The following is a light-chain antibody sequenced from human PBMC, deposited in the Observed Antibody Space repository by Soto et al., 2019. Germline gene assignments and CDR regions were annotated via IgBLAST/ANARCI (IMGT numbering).Light chain of an antibody. Sequence: DIQMTHSPSTLSGSVGDRVTITCRASQTISSWLAWYQQKPGKAAKLLIYKASTLKSGVPSRFSGSGSGTEFTLTISSLQPDDFATYYCQHYSSYSEAFGQGTKVDIK. CDR1: QTISSW. J-gene: IGKJ1*01. V-gene: IGKV1-5*03. CDR2: KAS. CDR3: QHYSSYSEA.